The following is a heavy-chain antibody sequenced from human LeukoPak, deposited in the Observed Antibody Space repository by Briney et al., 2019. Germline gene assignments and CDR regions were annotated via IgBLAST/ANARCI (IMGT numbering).Heavy chain of an antibody. Sequence: PGGSLRLSCAASGFTFSSYSMNWVRQAPGKGLEWVSSISSSSSYIYYADSVKGRFTISRDNAKNSLYLQMNSLRAEDTAVYYCASYPCSSTSCSRDYWGQGTLVTVSS. CDR2: ISSSSSYI. CDR3: ASYPCSSTSCSRDY. J-gene: IGHJ4*02. D-gene: IGHD2-2*01. V-gene: IGHV3-21*01. CDR1: GFTFSSYS.